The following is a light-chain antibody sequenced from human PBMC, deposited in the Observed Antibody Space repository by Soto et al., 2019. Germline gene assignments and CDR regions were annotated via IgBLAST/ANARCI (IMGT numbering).Light chain of an antibody. V-gene: IGKV3-15*01. CDR1: QSVSSN. Sequence: EIVMTQSPATLSVSPGERATLSCRASQSVSSNLAWYQQKPGQAPRXLIYGASTRATGIPARFSGSGSGSELTITISSLQSEDCAVYDGQQYNNWPRTFGQGTKVDIK. J-gene: IGKJ1*01. CDR3: QQYNNWPRT. CDR2: GAS.